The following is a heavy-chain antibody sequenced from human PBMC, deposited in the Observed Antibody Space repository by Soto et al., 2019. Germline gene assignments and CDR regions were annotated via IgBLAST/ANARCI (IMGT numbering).Heavy chain of an antibody. D-gene: IGHD1-26*01. V-gene: IGHV3-9*01. CDR1: GFVFEDSA. J-gene: IGHJ4*02. CDR2: ISWNSQII. CDR3: SKKWELED. Sequence: GGSLRLSCAASGFVFEDSAMHWVRQAPGKGLEWVSSISWNSQIIGYADSVKGRFTISRDNAKNSLYLQMNSLRAEDTALYYCSKKWELEDWGQGTLVTVSS.